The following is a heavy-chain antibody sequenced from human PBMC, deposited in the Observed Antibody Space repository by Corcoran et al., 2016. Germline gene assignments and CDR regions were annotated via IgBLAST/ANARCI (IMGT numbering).Heavy chain of an antibody. CDR3: ARDKYAGTTGYYYYGMDV. CDR2: IIPIFGTA. CDR1: GGTFSSYA. V-gene: IGHV1-69*06. Sequence: QGQLVQSGAEVKKPGSSVKVSCKASGGTFSSYAISWVRQAPGQGLEWMGGIIPIFGTANYAQKFQGRVTITADKSTSTAYMELSSLRSEDTAVYYCARDKYAGTTGYYYYGMDVWGQGTMVTVSS. D-gene: IGHD1-7*01. J-gene: IGHJ6*02.